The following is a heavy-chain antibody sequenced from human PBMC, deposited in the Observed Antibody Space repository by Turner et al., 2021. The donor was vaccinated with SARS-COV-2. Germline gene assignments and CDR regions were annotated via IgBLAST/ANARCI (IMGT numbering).Heavy chain of an antibody. CDR1: GYTLTDLS. Sequence: QVQLVQSGAEVKKPGASVRVSCKVSGYTLTDLSMHWVRQAPGKGLEWMGGFDPEDSETIYAQKCQGRVTMTEDTSTDTAYMELSSLRSEDTAVYYCATSNTIFGVVTNYYYYYGMDVWGQGTTVTVSS. D-gene: IGHD3-3*01. V-gene: IGHV1-24*01. J-gene: IGHJ6*02. CDR2: FDPEDSET. CDR3: ATSNTIFGVVTNYYYYYGMDV.